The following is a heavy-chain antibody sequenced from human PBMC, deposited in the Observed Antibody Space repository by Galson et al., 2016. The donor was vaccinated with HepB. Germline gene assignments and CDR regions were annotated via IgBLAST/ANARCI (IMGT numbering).Heavy chain of an antibody. D-gene: IGHD2-15*01. V-gene: IGHV3-66*01. J-gene: IGHJ5*02. CDR1: GFTVSNNY. CDR3: ARNRHCSGGSCYGA. Sequence: SLRLSCAASGFTVSNNYMRWVRQAPGKGLEWVSLIYNGGSTYYADSVKGRFTISRDSSKNTLYLQMNSRRAEDTAVYYWARNRHCSGGSCYGAWGQGTLVTVSS. CDR2: IYNGGST.